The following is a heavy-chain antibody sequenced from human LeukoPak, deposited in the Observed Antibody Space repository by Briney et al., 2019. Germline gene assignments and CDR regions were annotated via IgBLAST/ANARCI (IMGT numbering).Heavy chain of an antibody. CDR1: GFSFSTFG. Sequence: GGSLRLSCAASGFSFSTFGMHWVRQTPGKGLEWVSHISKDESNKYYADSVKGRFTISRDTSKNTLFLQMNSLRAEDTAVYYCARGIHYYDSSGSAAFDYWGQGTLVTVSS. J-gene: IGHJ4*02. CDR2: ISKDESNK. CDR3: ARGIHYYDSSGSAAFDY. D-gene: IGHD3-22*01. V-gene: IGHV3-30*03.